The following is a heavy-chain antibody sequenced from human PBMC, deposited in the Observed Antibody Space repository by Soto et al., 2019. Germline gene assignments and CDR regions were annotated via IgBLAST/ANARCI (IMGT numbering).Heavy chain of an antibody. V-gene: IGHV4-30-4*01. J-gene: IGHJ4*02. Sequence: QVQLQESGPGLVKPSQTLSLTCTVSGGSISSGDYYWNWIRQPPGKGLEWIGYIYYSGRTYFNPSLRSRVTISVDTSKNQFSLKLSSVTAADTAVYFCARGGFDKVTRHSNFDYWGQGALVTVSS. CDR1: GGSISSGDYY. CDR3: ARGGFDKVTRHSNFDY. D-gene: IGHD2-21*02. CDR2: IYYSGRT.